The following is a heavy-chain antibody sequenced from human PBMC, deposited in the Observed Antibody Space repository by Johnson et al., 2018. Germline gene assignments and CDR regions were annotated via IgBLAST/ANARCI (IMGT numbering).Heavy chain of an antibody. J-gene: IGHJ6*03. D-gene: IGHD5-24*01. CDR2: ITGSAITI. CDR1: GFGFSDYS. Sequence: QVQLVESGGGLVKPGGSLRLSCAASGFGFSDYSMTWIRQAPGKGLEWVSDITGSAITIYYADSVKGRFTLSRDNAKNSLYLQMNSLRAEDTAVYYCARVRDGYNYGYYYYYMDVWGEGTTVTVSS. CDR3: ARVRDGYNYGYYYYYMDV. V-gene: IGHV3-11*04.